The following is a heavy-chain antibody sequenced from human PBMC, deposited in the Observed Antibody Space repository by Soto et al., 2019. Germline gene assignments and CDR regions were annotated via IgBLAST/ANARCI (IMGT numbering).Heavy chain of an antibody. CDR2: ISYDGNIK. CDR1: AFSFSHYA. D-gene: IGHD2-15*01. J-gene: IGHJ6*02. CDR3: ARAGYCSGGRCYSPYYYYYGMDV. Sequence: GSLRLSCGASAFSFSHYAMHWVRQAPGKGLECVAVISYDGNIKRYVDSVKGRFTISRDNSENTLYLQMNSLSPEDTAVYYCARAGYCSGGRCYSPYYYYYGMDVWGQGTTVTVSS. V-gene: IGHV3-30-3*01.